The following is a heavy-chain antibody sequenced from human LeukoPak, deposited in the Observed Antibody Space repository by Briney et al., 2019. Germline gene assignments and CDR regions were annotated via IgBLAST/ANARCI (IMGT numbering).Heavy chain of an antibody. CDR3: ARAPDDFWSGYEFDP. V-gene: IGHV4-30-2*01. CDR1: GGSISSGGYS. D-gene: IGHD3-3*01. J-gene: IGHJ5*02. CDR2: IYHSGST. Sequence: SQTLSLTCAVSGGSISSGGYSWSWIRQPPGKGLEWIGYIYHSGSTYYNPSLKSRVTISVDRSKNQFSLKLSSVTAADTAVYYCARAPDDFWSGYEFDPWGQGTLVTVSS.